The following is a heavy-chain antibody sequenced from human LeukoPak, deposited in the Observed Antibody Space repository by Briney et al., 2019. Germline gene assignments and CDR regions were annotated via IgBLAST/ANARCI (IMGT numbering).Heavy chain of an antibody. J-gene: IGHJ4*02. D-gene: IGHD3-10*01. Sequence: GGSLRLSCAASGFTFSNAWMSWVRQAPGKGLEWVGRIKSKTDGGTTNYAAPVKGRFTISRDDSKNTLYLQMNSLKTEDTAVYYCTTGRMVRGALFDYWGQGTLVTVSS. V-gene: IGHV3-15*01. CDR2: IKSKTDGGTT. CDR3: TTGRMVRGALFDY. CDR1: GFTFSNAW.